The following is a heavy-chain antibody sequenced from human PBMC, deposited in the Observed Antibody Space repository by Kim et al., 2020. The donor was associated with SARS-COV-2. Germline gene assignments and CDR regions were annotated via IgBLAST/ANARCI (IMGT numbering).Heavy chain of an antibody. CDR1: GYTFTSYA. CDR2: INTNTGNP. CDR3: ARDGGAITIFGVVITMCAFDL. V-gene: IGHV7-4-1*02. Sequence: ASVKVSCKASGYTFTSYAMNWVRQAPGQGLEWMGWINTNTGNPTYAQGFTGRFVFSLDTSVSTAYLQLSSLKAEDTAVYYCARDGGAITIFGVVITMCAFDLWGQGTKVTVSS. J-gene: IGHJ3*01. D-gene: IGHD3-3*01.